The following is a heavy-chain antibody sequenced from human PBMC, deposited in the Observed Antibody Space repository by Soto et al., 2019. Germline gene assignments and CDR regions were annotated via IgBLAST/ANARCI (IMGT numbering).Heavy chain of an antibody. CDR3: ARIGSWALNFDY. J-gene: IGHJ4*02. V-gene: IGHV3-33*01. CDR2: IWDDGSNK. CDR1: GFTFSSYH. D-gene: IGHD6-13*01. Sequence: QVQLVESGGGVVQPGGSLRLSCAASGFTFSSYHMHWVRQAPGKGLEWVAVIWDDGSNKYYADSVKGRFTISRDNSKNTLYLQMNSLRVEDTAVYYCARIGSWALNFDYWGQGTLVTVSS.